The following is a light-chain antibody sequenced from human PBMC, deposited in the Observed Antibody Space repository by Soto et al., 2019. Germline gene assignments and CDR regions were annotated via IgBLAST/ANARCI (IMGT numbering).Light chain of an antibody. CDR2: GAS. Sequence: EIVLTQSPATLSLSPGERATLSCRASQSVSRSYLAWYQQKPGQAPRLLIYGASSRATGIPDRFSGSGSGTDFTLTISRLEPEDFAVYYCRQYGSSPITFGQGTRLEI. CDR1: QSVSRSY. J-gene: IGKJ5*01. CDR3: RQYGSSPIT. V-gene: IGKV3-20*01.